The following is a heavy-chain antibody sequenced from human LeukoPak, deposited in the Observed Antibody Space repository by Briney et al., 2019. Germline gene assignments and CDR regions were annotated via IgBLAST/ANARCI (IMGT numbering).Heavy chain of an antibody. V-gene: IGHV4-59*08. CDR3: AGSYDFVVDY. CDR2: IYYSGST. J-gene: IGHJ4*02. CDR1: GGSISSYY. Sequence: SETLSLTCIVSGGSISSYYWSWIRQPPGKGLEWIGYIYYSGSTNYNPSLKSRVTISVDTSKNQFSLKLSSVTAADTAVYYCAGSYDFVVDYWGQGTLVTVSS. D-gene: IGHD3-16*01.